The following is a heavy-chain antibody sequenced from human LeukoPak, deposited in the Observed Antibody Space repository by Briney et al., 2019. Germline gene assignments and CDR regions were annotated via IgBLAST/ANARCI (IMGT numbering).Heavy chain of an antibody. CDR2: GSSDGSTT. Sequence: GGSLRLSCAASGFTFSSYWMQWVRQAPGKGLEWVSRGSSDGSTTTYADSVKGRFTISRDNGKNTLYLQMNSLRAEDTAVYYCARDADGPGSLIDYWGQGTLVSVSS. V-gene: IGHV3-74*01. CDR3: ARDADGPGSLIDY. CDR1: GFTFSSYW. D-gene: IGHD2-8*01. J-gene: IGHJ4*02.